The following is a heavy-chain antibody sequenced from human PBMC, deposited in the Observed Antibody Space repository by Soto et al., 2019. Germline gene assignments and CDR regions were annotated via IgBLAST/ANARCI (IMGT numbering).Heavy chain of an antibody. CDR2: IYYNGST. CDR1: GLTISSASYY. V-gene: IGHV4-31*03. D-gene: IGHD6-13*01. J-gene: IGHJ4*02. CDR3: ARYRISGSWSKFDY. Sequence: SETLSLTCTVSGLTISSASYYWSWIRQHPGKGLEWVGNIYYNGSTYYSPSLKSRVTLWVDTSKNQFSLRLASVTAADTAVYYCARYRISGSWSKFDYWGQGTLVTGSS.